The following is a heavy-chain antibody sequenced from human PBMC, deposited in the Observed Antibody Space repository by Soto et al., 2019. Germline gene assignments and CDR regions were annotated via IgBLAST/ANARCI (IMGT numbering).Heavy chain of an antibody. J-gene: IGHJ6*02. CDR3: AKDGSEDYMVRGQTPYFYYGMDV. D-gene: IGHD3-10*01. V-gene: IGHV3-23*01. CDR2: ISASGGRT. CDR1: GFTFRNYP. Sequence: GGSLRLSCVASGFTFRNYPMSWVRQAPGKGLEWVSSISASGGRTFYADSVKGRFTVSRDNSDNTLYLEMDSLRDEDRAVYYCAKDGSEDYMVRGQTPYFYYGMDVWGQGTTVTVSS.